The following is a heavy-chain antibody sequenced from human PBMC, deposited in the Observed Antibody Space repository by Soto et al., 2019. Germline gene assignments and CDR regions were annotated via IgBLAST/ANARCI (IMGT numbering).Heavy chain of an antibody. V-gene: IGHV3-30-3*01. CDR1: GFTFSTYA. J-gene: IGHJ6*02. Sequence: PGGSLRLSCAASGFTFSTYAMHWVRQAPGKGLEWVAVISYNGNNNYYADYVKGRFTISRDNSKSKQYQQMNSLGDEDSAVYNCARYSSPSYYFYFAMDVWGQGTTVTVSS. D-gene: IGHD6-13*01. CDR2: ISYNGNNN. CDR3: ARYSSPSYYFYFAMDV.